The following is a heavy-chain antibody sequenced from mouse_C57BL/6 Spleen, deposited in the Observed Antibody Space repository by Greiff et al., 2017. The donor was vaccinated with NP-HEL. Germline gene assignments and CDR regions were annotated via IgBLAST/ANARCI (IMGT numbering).Heavy chain of an antibody. V-gene: IGHV5-17*01. Sequence: DVQLVESGGGLVKPGGSLKLSCAASGFTFSDYGMHWVRQAPEKGLEWVAYISSGSSTIYYADTVKGRFTISRDNAKNTLFLQMTSLRSEDTAMYYCARSTGTGAMDYWGQGTSVTVSS. D-gene: IGHD4-1*02. J-gene: IGHJ4*01. CDR3: ARSTGTGAMDY. CDR2: ISSGSSTI. CDR1: GFTFSDYG.